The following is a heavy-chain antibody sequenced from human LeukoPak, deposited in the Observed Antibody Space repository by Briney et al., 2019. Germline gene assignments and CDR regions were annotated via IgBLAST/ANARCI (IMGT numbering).Heavy chain of an antibody. CDR1: GFTFSSYA. D-gene: IGHD3-3*01. CDR2: ISGSGGST. Sequence: GGSLRLSCAASGFTFSSYAMSWVRQAPGKGLEWVSAISGSGGSTYYADSVKGRFTISRDNSKNTQYLQMNSLRAEDTAVYYCAKVLNDFWSGYYYFDYWGQGTLVTVSS. V-gene: IGHV3-23*01. CDR3: AKVLNDFWSGYYYFDY. J-gene: IGHJ4*02.